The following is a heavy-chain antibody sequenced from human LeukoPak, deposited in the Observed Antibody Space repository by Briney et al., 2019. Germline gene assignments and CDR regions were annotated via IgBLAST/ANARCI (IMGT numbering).Heavy chain of an antibody. CDR2: INPNSGGT. CDR1: GYTFTGYY. J-gene: IGHJ5*02. V-gene: IGHV1-2*04. D-gene: IGHD4-17*01. Sequence: ASVKVSCKASGYTFTGYYMHWVRQAPGRGLEWMGWINPNSGGTNYAQKFQGWVTMTRDTSISTAYMELSRLRSDDTAVYYCARVRYGDYVWFDPWGQGTLVTVSS. CDR3: ARVRYGDYVWFDP.